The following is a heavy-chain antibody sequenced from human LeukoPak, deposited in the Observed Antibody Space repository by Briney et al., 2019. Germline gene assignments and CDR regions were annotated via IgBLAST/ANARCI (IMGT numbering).Heavy chain of an antibody. J-gene: IGHJ5*02. CDR3: ARRLYSSTSNWFDP. D-gene: IGHD6-13*01. V-gene: IGHV5-51*01. Sequence: AASLKICCKGSGYSITTYWIGWVRPLPEKRLEMRGIIYPGDSDTRYSPSFQGQVTISADKSISTAYLQWSSLKASDTAMYYCARRLYSSTSNWFDPWGQGTLVTVSS. CDR2: IYPGDSDT. CDR1: GYSITTYW.